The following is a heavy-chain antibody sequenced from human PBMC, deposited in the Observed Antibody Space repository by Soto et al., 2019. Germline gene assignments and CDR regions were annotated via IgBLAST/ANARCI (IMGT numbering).Heavy chain of an antibody. CDR1: GFIFSSYV. J-gene: IGHJ4*02. CDR3: TRLLNFDS. Sequence: GGSLRLSCEAAGFIFSSYVMNWVRQAPGKGLEWISYISSSDGSTFYADSVKGRFTISRDNAKNSLYLQMDSLRDDDTGVYYCTRLLNFDSWGQGTLVTVSS. CDR2: ISSSDGST. V-gene: IGHV3-48*02.